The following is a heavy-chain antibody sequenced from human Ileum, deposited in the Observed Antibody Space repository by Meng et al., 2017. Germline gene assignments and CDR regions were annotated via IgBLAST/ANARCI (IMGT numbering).Heavy chain of an antibody. Sequence: QLRLQESGPGLVEPSETLSLTCTVSGGPINSGAYYWTWIRQHPAKGLEWIGYIHYTGSTSYNPSLESRTSTSIDTSNNQFSLKVTSVTAADTAVYYCARGVSAAGLFDNWGPGTLVTVSS. CDR3: ARGVSAAGLFDN. CDR1: GGPINSGAYY. CDR2: IHYTGST. D-gene: IGHD2-2*01. J-gene: IGHJ4*02. V-gene: IGHV4-31*03.